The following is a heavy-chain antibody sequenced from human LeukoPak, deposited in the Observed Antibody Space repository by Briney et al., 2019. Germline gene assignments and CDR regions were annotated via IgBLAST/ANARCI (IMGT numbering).Heavy chain of an antibody. CDR3: ARIEGSTFDY. J-gene: IGHJ4*02. V-gene: IGHV5-51*01. Sequence: GESLKISCKGSGYTFTSYWIGWVRQVPGKGLEWMGIIYPGDSESKYNPSLQGQVTISADKSISTAYLQWSSLKASDTAIYYCARIEGSTFDYWGQGTLVTVSS. CDR2: IYPGDSES. CDR1: GYTFTSYW.